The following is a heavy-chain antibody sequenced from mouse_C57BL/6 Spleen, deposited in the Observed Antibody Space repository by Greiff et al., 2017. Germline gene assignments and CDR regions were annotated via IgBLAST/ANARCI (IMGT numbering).Heavy chain of an antibody. CDR2: INPNNGGT. Sequence: EVQLQQSGPELVKPGASVKISCKASGYTFTDYYMNWVKQSPGKSLAWIGDINPNNGGTSYNQKFKGKATLTVDKSSSTAYMALRSLTSEDSAVYSCARSANWDSALFAYWGQGTLVTVSA. CDR1: GYTFTDYY. D-gene: IGHD4-1*01. CDR3: ARSANWDSALFAY. J-gene: IGHJ3*01. V-gene: IGHV1-26*01.